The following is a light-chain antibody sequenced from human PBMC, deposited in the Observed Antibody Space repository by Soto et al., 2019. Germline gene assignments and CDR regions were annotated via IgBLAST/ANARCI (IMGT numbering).Light chain of an antibody. CDR2: AAS. V-gene: IGKV1-27*01. CDR1: QGISHF. CDR3: QQYGSSSWT. Sequence: DIQMTQSPSSLSASVGDRVTITCRASQGISHFLAWYQQKPGQVPKLLIYAASTLLPGVPSRFSGSGSGTDFTLTISSLQPEDVAVYYCQQYGSSSWTFGQGTKVEIK. J-gene: IGKJ1*01.